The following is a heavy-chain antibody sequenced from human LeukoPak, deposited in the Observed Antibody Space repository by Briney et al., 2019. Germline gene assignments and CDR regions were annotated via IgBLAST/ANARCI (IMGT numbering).Heavy chain of an antibody. CDR2: VSGSGGST. CDR3: AKRGRTGTKEALDY. CDR1: GFTFSTYA. D-gene: IGHD4-11*01. Sequence: GGSLRLSCAASGFTFSTYAMSWVRQAPGKGLEWVSAVSGSGGSTYYVDSVEGRFTISRDNSKNTLYLQMSSLRDDDTAVYFCAKRGRTGTKEALDYWGQGTLVTVSS. V-gene: IGHV3-23*01. J-gene: IGHJ4*02.